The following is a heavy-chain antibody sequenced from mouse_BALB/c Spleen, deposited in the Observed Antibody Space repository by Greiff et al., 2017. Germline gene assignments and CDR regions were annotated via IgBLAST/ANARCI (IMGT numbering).Heavy chain of an antibody. J-gene: IGHJ4*01. Sequence: VQLQQSGAELAKPGASVKMSCKASGYTFTSYWMHWVKQRPGQGLEWIGYINPSTGYTEYNQKFKDKATLTADKSSSTAYMQLSSLTSEDSAVYYCARRSSEAMDYWGQGTSVTVSS. CDR2: INPSTGYT. CDR3: ARRSSEAMDY. CDR1: GYTFTSYW. D-gene: IGHD1-1*01. V-gene: IGHV1-7*01.